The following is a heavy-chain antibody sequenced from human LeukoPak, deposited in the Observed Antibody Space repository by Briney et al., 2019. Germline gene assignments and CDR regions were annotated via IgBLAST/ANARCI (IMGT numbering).Heavy chain of an antibody. Sequence: SQTLSLTCTVSGGSISSGSYYWSWIRQPAGKGLEWIGRIYSSGSTDYNPSLKSRVTISLDTSKNLFSLKLSSVTAADTAVYYCARNRPGWGHYDSSGPTEISFDYWGQGTLVTVSS. CDR2: IYSSGST. D-gene: IGHD3-22*01. CDR3: ARNRPGWGHYDSSGPTEISFDY. J-gene: IGHJ4*02. CDR1: GGSISSGSYY. V-gene: IGHV4-61*02.